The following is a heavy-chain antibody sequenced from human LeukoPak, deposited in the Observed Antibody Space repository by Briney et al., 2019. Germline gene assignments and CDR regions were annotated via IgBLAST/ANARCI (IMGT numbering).Heavy chain of an antibody. J-gene: IGHJ4*02. CDR3: ARVYQGVSLFDGIDY. V-gene: IGHV3-21*01. CDR2: ISSSSRYI. Sequence: GGSLRLSCAASGFTFSTYSMNWVRQAPGKGLEWVSSISSSSRYIYYADSAKGRFTISRDNAKNSLYLQMNSLRAEDTAVYYCARVYQGVSLFDGIDYWGQGTLVTVSS. CDR1: GFTFSTYS. D-gene: IGHD3-10*01.